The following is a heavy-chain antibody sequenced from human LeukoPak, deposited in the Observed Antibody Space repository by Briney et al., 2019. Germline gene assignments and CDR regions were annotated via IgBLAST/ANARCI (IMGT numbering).Heavy chain of an antibody. CDR1: GDSVSSNSVT. V-gene: IGHV6-1*01. CDR3: ARVWNGYPDY. J-gene: IGHJ4*02. D-gene: IGHD5-24*01. CDR2: TYYRSKWYN. Sequence: SQTLSLTCTISGDSVSSNSVTWNWLRQSPSRGLEWLGRTYYRSKWYNDYAVSVKSRIAINPDTSNNQFSLQLNSVTPEDTAVYYCARVWNGYPDYWGQGTLVTVSS.